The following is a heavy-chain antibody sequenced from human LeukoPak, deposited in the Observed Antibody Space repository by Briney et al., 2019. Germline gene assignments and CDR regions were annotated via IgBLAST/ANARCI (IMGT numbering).Heavy chain of an antibody. CDR1: GFTFSIFP. D-gene: IGHD3-3*01. J-gene: IGHJ4*02. V-gene: IGHV3-30*04. Sequence: GGSLRLSCAASGFTFSIFPMHWVRQAPGKGLEWVALISSGSEKYYADSVKGRFTISRDNSKNMLYLQMNSLRADDTAVYYCSRDLELSAVYYFDSWGQGTLIIVSS. CDR3: SRDLELSAVYYFDS. CDR2: ISSGSEK.